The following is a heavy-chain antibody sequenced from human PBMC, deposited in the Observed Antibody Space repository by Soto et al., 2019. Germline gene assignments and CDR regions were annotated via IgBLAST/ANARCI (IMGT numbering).Heavy chain of an antibody. J-gene: IGHJ3*02. CDR2: IRSKPNNYAT. V-gene: IGHV3-73*01. Sequence: EVHLVESGGGLVQPGGSRKLSCAASGFSFSDSAMHWVRQASGKGLEWVGRIRSKPNNYATEYAASVKGRFTISRDDSKNTAHLQMNSLKTEDTAVYYCTRHAVDIWGQGTMVTVSS. CDR1: GFSFSDSA. CDR3: TRHAVDI.